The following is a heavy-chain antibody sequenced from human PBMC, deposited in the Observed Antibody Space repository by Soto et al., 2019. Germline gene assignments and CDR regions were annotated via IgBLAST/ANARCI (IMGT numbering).Heavy chain of an antibody. J-gene: IGHJ6*03. Sequence: GGSLRLSCAASGFTLSGYAMDWVRQALGKGLEYVSGISSNGVGTYYANSVQGRFTISRDNSKNTVYLQMGSLRPEDMAVYYCARRARPDFYYMVVWGKGTTVTVSS. D-gene: IGHD6-6*01. CDR3: ARRARPDFYYMVV. CDR2: ISSNGVGT. V-gene: IGHV3-64*01. CDR1: GFTLSGYA.